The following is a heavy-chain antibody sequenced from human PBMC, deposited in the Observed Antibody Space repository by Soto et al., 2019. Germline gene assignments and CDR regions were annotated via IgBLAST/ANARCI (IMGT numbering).Heavy chain of an antibody. J-gene: IGHJ6*02. CDR1: GGSISSYY. Sequence: SETLSLTCTVSGGSISSYYCSWFRQPPGKGLEWFGSIYYSGSTTYNPSLQSRVTISVDTSKKKFFPKLSSVTAADTAVYYCARGSYFMDVWGQGTTVTVSS. CDR3: ARGSYFMDV. V-gene: IGHV4-59*01. D-gene: IGHD2-21*01. CDR2: IYYSGST.